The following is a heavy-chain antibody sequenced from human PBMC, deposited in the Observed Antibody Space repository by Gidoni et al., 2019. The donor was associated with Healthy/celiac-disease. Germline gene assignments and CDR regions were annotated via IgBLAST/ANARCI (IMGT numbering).Heavy chain of an antibody. CDR1: GFTFSSYA. J-gene: IGHJ4*02. CDR3: AKDQGLITFGGVIVQPPFDY. CDR2: ISGSGGST. D-gene: IGHD3-16*02. V-gene: IGHV3-23*01. Sequence: EVQLLESGGGLVQPGGSLRLSCAASGFTFSSYAMSRVRQAPGKGLEWVSAISGSGGSTYYADSVKGRFTISRDNSKNTLYLQMNSLRAEDTAVYYCAKDQGLITFGGVIVQPPFDYWGQGTLVTVSS.